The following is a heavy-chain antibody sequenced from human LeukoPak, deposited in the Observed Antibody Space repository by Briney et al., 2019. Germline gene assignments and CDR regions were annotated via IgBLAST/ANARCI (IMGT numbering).Heavy chain of an antibody. CDR2: IVLGSGNT. J-gene: IGHJ5*02. V-gene: IGHV1-58*02. CDR1: GFTFHTSA. CDR3: AAQRGASLHDFWSTRLFDP. D-gene: IGHD3-3*01. Sequence: SVKVSCKASGFTFHTSAMQWVRQARGQRLEWIGWIVLGSGNTAYSHKFHDRVIITRDMSTSTVYMELDSLGSEDTAVYYCAAQRGASLHDFWSTRLFDPWGQGTLVTVSS.